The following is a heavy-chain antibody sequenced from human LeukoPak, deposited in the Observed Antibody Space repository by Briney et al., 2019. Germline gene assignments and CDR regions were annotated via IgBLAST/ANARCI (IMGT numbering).Heavy chain of an antibody. D-gene: IGHD1-26*01. CDR1: GFSFGNHA. J-gene: IGHJ4*02. Sequence: GGSLRLSCAASGFSFGNHAMIWVRQAPGKGLEWVSGISGSGDTTYYADSVKGRFTISRDNSKNTLYLQMNSLRAEDTAVYYCAIPPGARDWGQGTLVTVSS. CDR2: ISGSGDTT. CDR3: AIPPGARD. V-gene: IGHV3-23*01.